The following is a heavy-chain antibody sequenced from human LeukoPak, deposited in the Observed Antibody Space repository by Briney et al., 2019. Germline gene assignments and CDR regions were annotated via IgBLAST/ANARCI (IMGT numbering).Heavy chain of an antibody. Sequence: PSETLSLTCTVSGGSISSYYWSWIRQPPGKGLEWIGYIYYSGSTNYNPSLKSRVTISVGTSKNQFSLKLTSVTAADTAVYYCARAWMVRGVTFQHWGQGTLVTVSS. CDR2: IYYSGST. J-gene: IGHJ1*01. CDR1: GGSISSYY. D-gene: IGHD3-10*01. CDR3: ARAWMVRGVTFQH. V-gene: IGHV4-59*01.